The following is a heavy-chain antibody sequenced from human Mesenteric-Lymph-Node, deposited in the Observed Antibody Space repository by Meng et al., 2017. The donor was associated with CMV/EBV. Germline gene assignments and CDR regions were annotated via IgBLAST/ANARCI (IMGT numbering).Heavy chain of an antibody. J-gene: IGHJ4*02. Sequence: SGYTFSSYAMNWVRQAPGQGLEWMGWINTNTGNPTYAQGFTGRFVFSLDTSVSTAYLQISSLKAEDTAVYYCARGYYYGSGSYYLDYWGQGTLVTVSS. D-gene: IGHD3-10*01. V-gene: IGHV7-4-1*02. CDR2: INTNTGNP. CDR1: GYTFSSYA. CDR3: ARGYYYGSGSYYLDY.